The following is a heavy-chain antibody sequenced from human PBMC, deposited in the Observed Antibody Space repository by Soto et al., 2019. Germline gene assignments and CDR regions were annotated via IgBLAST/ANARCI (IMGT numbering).Heavy chain of an antibody. CDR2: VNPKSGNT. CDR1: GYSFSTYD. Sequence: QVQLVQSGAEVKKPGASVKVSCKASGYSFSTYDINWVRQAAGQGLEWMGWVNPKSGNTDYAQRFRGRVTMTSTTSISTAYMELSALTPEDTAVYYCARPYCDSTSCYTDWFDPWGQGTLVTVSS. V-gene: IGHV1-8*01. CDR3: ARPYCDSTSCYTDWFDP. J-gene: IGHJ5*02. D-gene: IGHD2-2*02.